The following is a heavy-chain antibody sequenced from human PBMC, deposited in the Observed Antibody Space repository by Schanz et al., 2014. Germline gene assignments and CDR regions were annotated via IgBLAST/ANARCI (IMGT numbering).Heavy chain of an antibody. CDR1: GDSVNSNY. CDR2: FYNPGST. J-gene: IGHJ4*02. CDR3: ARNKYTSGWYYFDY. V-gene: IGHV4-59*08. D-gene: IGHD6-19*01. Sequence: QVPLQESGPGLVKPSETLSLTCTVSGDSVNSNYWNWIRQSPGRGLEWIGHFYNPGSTNYNPSLKSRATISIDTPKNQVPLKLTSVTAADTAVYFCARNKYTSGWYYFDYWGQGVLVTVSS.